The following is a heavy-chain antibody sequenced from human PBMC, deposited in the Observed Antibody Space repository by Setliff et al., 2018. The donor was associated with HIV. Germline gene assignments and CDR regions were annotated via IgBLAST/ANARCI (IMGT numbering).Heavy chain of an antibody. J-gene: IGHJ3*02. D-gene: IGHD6-6*01. Sequence: PSETLSLTCTVSGGSITSDGYFWTWIRQSPGKGLEWIGEINHSGSTNYNPSLKSRVTISVDKSKNQFSLKLSSVTAADTAVYFCARDPSGSDAFDIWGQGTMVTVSS. CDR1: GGSITSDGYF. V-gene: IGHV4-61*08. CDR2: INHSGST. CDR3: ARDPSGSDAFDI.